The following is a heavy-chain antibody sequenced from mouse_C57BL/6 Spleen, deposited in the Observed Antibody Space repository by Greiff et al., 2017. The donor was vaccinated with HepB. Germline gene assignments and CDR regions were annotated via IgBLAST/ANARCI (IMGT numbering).Heavy chain of an antibody. D-gene: IGHD1-1*01. CDR2: IHPNSGST. V-gene: IGHV1-64*01. Sequence: QVQLKQSGAELVKPGASVKLSCKASGYTFTSYWMHWVKQRPGQGLEWIGMIHPNSGSTNYNEKFKSKATLTVDKSSSTAYMQLSSLTSEDSAVYYWAGGIRLTPTVVAPAYWGQGTLVTVSA. CDR3: AGGIRLTPTVVAPAY. CDR1: GYTFTSYW. J-gene: IGHJ3*01.